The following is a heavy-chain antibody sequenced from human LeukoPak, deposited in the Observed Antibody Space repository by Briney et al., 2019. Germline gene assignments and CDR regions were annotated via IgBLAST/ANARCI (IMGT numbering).Heavy chain of an antibody. CDR2: IYYSGST. Sequence: PSETLSLTCTVSGGSISRYYWSWVRPPPREGLEWIGYIYYSGSTNYNPSLKSRVTISVDTSKNQFSLKPSSVTAADTAVYFCARGPYSYDSSGAFDIWGQGTMVTVSS. CDR3: ARGPYSYDSSGAFDI. D-gene: IGHD3-22*01. J-gene: IGHJ3*02. V-gene: IGHV4-59*08. CDR1: GGSISRYY.